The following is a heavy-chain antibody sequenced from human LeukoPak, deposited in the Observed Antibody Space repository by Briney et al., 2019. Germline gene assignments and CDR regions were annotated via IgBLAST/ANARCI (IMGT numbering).Heavy chain of an antibody. J-gene: IGHJ4*02. Sequence: GGSLRLSCAASGFTFSSYWMFWVRQAPGKGLVCVSRINIDGSDITYADSVKGRFTISRDNAKNTLYLQMNSLRAEDTAVYFCARDLHWNQLGLWGQGTLVTVSS. CDR1: GFTFSSYW. CDR2: INIDGSDI. CDR3: ARDLHWNQLGL. D-gene: IGHD1-1*01. V-gene: IGHV3-74*01.